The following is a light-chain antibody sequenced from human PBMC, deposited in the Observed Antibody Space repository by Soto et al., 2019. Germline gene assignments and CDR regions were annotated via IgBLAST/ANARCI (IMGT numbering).Light chain of an antibody. V-gene: IGKV1-5*03. CDR3: HQHNTYPLT. CDR1: ESVSRW. Sequence: DIQLTPSPSNLSASVGDRVTITCRACESVSRWLAWYQQKPGKAPKPLFYKASTLDSGVPSRLSGRASGTEFTLTISSPQPEDCATYYCHQHNTYPLTFGGGTKVEIK. J-gene: IGKJ4*01. CDR2: KAS.